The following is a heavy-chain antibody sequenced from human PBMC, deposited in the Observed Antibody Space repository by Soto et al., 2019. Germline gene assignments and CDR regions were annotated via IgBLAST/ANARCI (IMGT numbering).Heavy chain of an antibody. D-gene: IGHD2-2*01. J-gene: IGHJ5*02. CDR3: AKHAEYQLLGWLDP. CDR1: GFSFSTYA. V-gene: IGHV3-23*01. Sequence: EVQLLESGGGLVQPGGSLRLSCAASGFSFSTYAMSWVRQAPGKGLEWVSGISAGGGNTYYADSVRGRFTISRENTKKTVDLQISSRRAEDTALYYCAKHAEYQLLGWLDPWGLGTLVTVSS. CDR2: ISAGGGNT.